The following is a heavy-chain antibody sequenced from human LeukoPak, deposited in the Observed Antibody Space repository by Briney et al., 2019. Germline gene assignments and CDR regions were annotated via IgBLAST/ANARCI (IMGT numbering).Heavy chain of an antibody. CDR3: ASGRGSYSPDY. CDR1: GFSFNDHE. CDR2: LSSSGNA. J-gene: IGHJ4*02. Sequence: GGSLRLSCAASGFSFNDHEMNWVRQAPGKGLEWVSYLSSSGNAYYADSVKGRFTISRDNSKNSLYLQMTSLRADDTAVYYCASGRGSYSPDYWVQGTLVTVSS. D-gene: IGHD1-26*01. V-gene: IGHV3-69-1*02.